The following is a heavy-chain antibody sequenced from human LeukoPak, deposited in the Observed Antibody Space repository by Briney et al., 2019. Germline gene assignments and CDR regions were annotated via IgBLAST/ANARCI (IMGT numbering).Heavy chain of an antibody. CDR2: IKRDGSEK. J-gene: IGHJ4*02. CDR3: ATGIRGDHYEC. CDR1: GFTFNW. V-gene: IGHV3-7*01. Sequence: GGSLRLSCAASGFTFNWMSWVRQAPGKGPQWVASIKRDGSEKYYMDSVKGRFTISRDNAKNSVYLQMNSLRAEDTAVYYCATGIRGDHYECWGQGSLVTVSS. D-gene: IGHD1-14*01.